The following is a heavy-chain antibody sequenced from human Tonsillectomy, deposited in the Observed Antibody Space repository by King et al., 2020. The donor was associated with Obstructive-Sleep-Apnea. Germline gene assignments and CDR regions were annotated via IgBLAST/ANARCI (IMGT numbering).Heavy chain of an antibody. V-gene: IGHV4-34*01. CDR2: INHSGST. CDR3: ARSVSRAARLESPYYGMDV. J-gene: IGHJ6*02. CDR1: GGSFSGYY. Sequence: VQLQQWGAGLLKPSETLSLTCAVYGGSFSGYYWTWIRQPPGEGLEWSGEINHSGSTDYNPSLKSRVTISVDTSKNHYSLKLTSVTAADTAIYYCARSVSRAARLESPYYGMDVWGQGTTVTVSS. D-gene: IGHD6-6*01.